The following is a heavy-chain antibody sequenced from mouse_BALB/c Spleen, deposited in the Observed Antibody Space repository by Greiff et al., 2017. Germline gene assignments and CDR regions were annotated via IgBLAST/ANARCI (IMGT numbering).Heavy chain of an antibody. J-gene: IGHJ4*01. CDR3: ARKDGNYGAMDY. CDR2: IWSGGST. CDR1: GFSLTSYG. D-gene: IGHD2-1*01. Sequence: VQLVESGPGLVQPSQSLSITCTVSGFSLTSYGVHWVRQSPGKGLEWLGVIWSGGSTDYNAAFISRLSISKDNSKSQVFFKMNSLQANDTAIFYCARKDGNYGAMDYWGQGTSVTVSS. V-gene: IGHV2-2*02.